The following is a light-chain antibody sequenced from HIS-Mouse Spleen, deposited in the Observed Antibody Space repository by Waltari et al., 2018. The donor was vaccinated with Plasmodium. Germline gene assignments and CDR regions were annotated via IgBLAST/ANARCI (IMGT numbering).Light chain of an antibody. J-gene: IGLJ2*01. V-gene: IGLV1-44*01. Sequence: QSVLTQPPSASGPPGQRVTLSCSGSTSNLGSNTVKWYQPLPGTAPKLLIYSKNQRPSGVPDRFSGSNSGTSASLAISGLQSEDEADYYCAAWDDSLNGVVFGGGTKLTVL. CDR2: SKN. CDR1: TSNLGSNT. CDR3: AAWDDSLNGVV.